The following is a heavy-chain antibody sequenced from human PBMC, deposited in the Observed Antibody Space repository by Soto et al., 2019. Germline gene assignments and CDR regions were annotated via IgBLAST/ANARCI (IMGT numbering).Heavy chain of an antibody. Sequence: EVQLLESGGGLVQPGGSLRLSCAASGFTFYHHAMTWVRQAPGKGLEWVATISGGGDAPYYADSVRGRFTISRDNSRNTGSLLVHSLRAEDTAIYFCVRKAIGSTLTPYYWYFDFWGRGTLVSVSS. J-gene: IGHJ2*01. CDR2: ISGGGDAP. V-gene: IGHV3-23*01. CDR1: GFTFYHHA. CDR3: VRKAIGSTLTPYYWYFDF. D-gene: IGHD4-17*01.